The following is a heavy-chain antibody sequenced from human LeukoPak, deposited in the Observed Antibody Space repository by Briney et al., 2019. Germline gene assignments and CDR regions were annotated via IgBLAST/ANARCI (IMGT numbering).Heavy chain of an antibody. Sequence: SQTLSLTCTVSGHSIGSGGYYWSWIRQHPGKGLEWIGYINYSGSTNYNPSLKSRVTISVDTSKNQSSLKLSSVTAADTAVYYCARQYGTLDYWGQGTLVTVSS. CDR2: INYSGST. J-gene: IGHJ4*02. CDR3: ARQYGTLDY. D-gene: IGHD4-17*01. CDR1: GHSIGSGGYY. V-gene: IGHV4-31*03.